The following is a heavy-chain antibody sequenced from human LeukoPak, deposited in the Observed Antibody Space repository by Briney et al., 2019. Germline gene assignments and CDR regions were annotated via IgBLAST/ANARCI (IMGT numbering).Heavy chain of an antibody. J-gene: IGHJ3*02. CDR2: IAWYDDK. CDR3: ARIHGAGKYSGAHAFDI. D-gene: IGHD5-12*01. Sequence: SGPALVKPTQTLTLTCTFSWFSLGSRGVWVSWIRQPPGKALEWLALIAWYDDKYYSTSLKTRLPISKDTSQHQMVLTKTNMDPVDTATYYCARIHGAGKYSGAHAFDIWPQGTMVTVSS. V-gene: IGHV2-70*01. CDR1: WFSLGSRGVW.